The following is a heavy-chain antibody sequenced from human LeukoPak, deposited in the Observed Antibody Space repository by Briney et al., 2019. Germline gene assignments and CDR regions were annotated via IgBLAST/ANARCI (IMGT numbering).Heavy chain of an antibody. D-gene: IGHD2-15*01. CDR2: IIPTLGVA. J-gene: IGHJ4*02. V-gene: IGHV1-69*04. CDR3: ARVGYCSGGTCYGAVDD. Sequence: ASVKVSCKASGGTFRNYAISWVRQAPGQGLEWMGRIIPTLGVASYAQKFQGRVTITADRSTSTASVELSSLTSGDTAVYYCARVGYCSGGTCYGAVDDWGQGTLVTVSS. CDR1: GGTFRNYA.